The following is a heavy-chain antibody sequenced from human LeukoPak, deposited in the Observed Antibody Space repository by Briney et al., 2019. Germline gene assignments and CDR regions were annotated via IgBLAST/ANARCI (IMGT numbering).Heavy chain of an antibody. D-gene: IGHD6-19*01. CDR1: GGSISSSSYY. CDR2: IYYSGST. J-gene: IGHJ5*02. CDR3: ARPAGYSCGYSQFDP. Sequence: SETLSLTCTVSGGSISSSSYYWAWIRQPPGKGLEWIGSIYYSGSTYYNPSLKSRVTISVDTSKNQFSLKLSSVTAADTAVYYCARPAGYSCGYSQFDPWGQGTLVTVSS. V-gene: IGHV4-39*01.